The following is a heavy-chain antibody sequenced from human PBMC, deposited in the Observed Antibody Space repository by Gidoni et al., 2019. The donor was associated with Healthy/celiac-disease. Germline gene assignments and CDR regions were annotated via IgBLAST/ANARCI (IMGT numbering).Heavy chain of an antibody. J-gene: IGHJ4*02. CDR3: ARDRIPAGIAVAGFDY. V-gene: IGHV3-21*01. Sequence: EVQLVESGGGLVKPGGSLRLSCAASGFTFSSYSMNWVRQAPGKGLEWVSSIGSSSSYIYYADSVKGRFTISRDNAKNSLYLQMNSLRAEDTAVYYCARDRIPAGIAVAGFDYWGQGTLVTVSS. CDR1: GFTFSSYS. CDR2: IGSSSSYI. D-gene: IGHD6-19*01.